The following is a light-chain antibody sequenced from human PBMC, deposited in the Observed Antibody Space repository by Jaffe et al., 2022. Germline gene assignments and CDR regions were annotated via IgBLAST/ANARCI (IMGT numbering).Light chain of an antibody. V-gene: IGLV1-40*01. J-gene: IGLJ1*01. CDR2: GNS. CDR1: SSNIGAGYD. Sequence: QSVLTQPPSVSGAPGQRVTISCTGSSSNIGAGYDVHWYQQLPGTAPKLLIYGNSNRPSGVPDRFSGSKSGTSASLAITGLQAEDEADYYCQSYDSSLSGSIVFGTGTKVTVL. CDR3: QSYDSSLSGSIV.